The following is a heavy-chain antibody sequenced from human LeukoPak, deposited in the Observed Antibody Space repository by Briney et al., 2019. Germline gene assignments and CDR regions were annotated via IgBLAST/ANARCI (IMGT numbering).Heavy chain of an antibody. D-gene: IGHD1-26*01. J-gene: IGHJ4*02. V-gene: IGHV4-4*07. Sequence: SETLSLTCTVSGGSISSYYWSWIRQPAGKGLEWIGRIYTGGSTNYNPSLKSRVTISADTSKNQFSLKLNSVAAADTAVYYCARDGSPAYWGQGTPVTVSS. CDR1: GGSISSYY. CDR2: IYTGGST. CDR3: ARDGSPAY.